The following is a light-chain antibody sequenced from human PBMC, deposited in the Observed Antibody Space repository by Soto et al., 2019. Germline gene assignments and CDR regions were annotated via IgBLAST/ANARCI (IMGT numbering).Light chain of an antibody. CDR1: TSDVGAYKF. V-gene: IGLV2-8*01. CDR3: MSYTGSSHV. CDR2: EVT. Sequence: QSVLTQPPSASGSPGQSVTISCTGTTSDVGAYKFVSWYQQHHPDKAPKLIIYEVTKRPSGVPDHYSGSKSSKTASLTVSGLHAEDEAYYYCMSYTGSSHVFGTGTKLTVL. J-gene: IGLJ1*01.